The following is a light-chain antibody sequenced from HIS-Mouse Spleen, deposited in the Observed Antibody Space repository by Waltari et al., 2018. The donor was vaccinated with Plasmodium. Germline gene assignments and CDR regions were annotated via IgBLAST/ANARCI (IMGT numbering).Light chain of an antibody. Sequence: SYELTQPPSVSVSPGQTARITSSGDALPKKYPYWDQQKSGQAPVLVSYEDSKRPSGIPERFSASSSGTMATLTISGAQVEDEADYYCYSTDSSGNHRVFGGGTKLTVL. CDR1: ALPKKY. CDR3: YSTDSSGNHRV. CDR2: EDS. V-gene: IGLV3-10*01. J-gene: IGLJ3*02.